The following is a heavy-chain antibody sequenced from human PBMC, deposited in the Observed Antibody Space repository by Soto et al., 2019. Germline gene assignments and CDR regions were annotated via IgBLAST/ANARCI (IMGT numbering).Heavy chain of an antibody. CDR3: ASARHIGP. CDR2: IKQDGSER. D-gene: IGHD2-21*01. J-gene: IGHJ5*02. Sequence: PVGSLRLSCAVSGFTFGNYWMSWVRQAPGKGPEWVANIKQDGSERNYVDSVKGRFTISRDNAENSLYLQMNSLRVEDTGVYYCASARHIGPWGQGTLVTVSS. CDR1: GFTFGNYW. V-gene: IGHV3-7*01.